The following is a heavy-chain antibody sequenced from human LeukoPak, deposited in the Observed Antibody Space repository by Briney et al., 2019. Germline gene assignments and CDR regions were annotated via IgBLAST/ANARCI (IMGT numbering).Heavy chain of an antibody. J-gene: IGHJ6*02. CDR1: GYTFTSYY. CDR3: ARDIVVVPFDNYGMDV. Sequence: ASVKVSCKASGYTFTSYYMHWVRQAPGQGLEWMGWINTNTGNPTYAQGFTGRFVFSLDTSVSTAYLQISSLKAEDTAVYYCARDIVVVPFDNYGMDVWGQGTTVTVSS. V-gene: IGHV7-4-1*02. CDR2: INTNTGNP. D-gene: IGHD2-2*01.